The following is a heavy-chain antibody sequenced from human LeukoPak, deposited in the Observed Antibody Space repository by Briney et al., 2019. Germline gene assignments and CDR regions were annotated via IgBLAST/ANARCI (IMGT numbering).Heavy chain of an antibody. V-gene: IGHV3-7*01. D-gene: IGHD5-12*01. Sequence: PGGSLRLSCAASGFTLSSYWMSWVRQAPVKGLEWVANIKQDGSEKYYVDSVKGRFTISRDNAKNSLYLQMNSLRAEDTAVYCCARDVLATGYYYYYMDVWGKGSTVTVSS. CDR3: ARDVLATGYYYYYMDV. J-gene: IGHJ6*03. CDR2: IKQDGSEK. CDR1: GFTLSSYW.